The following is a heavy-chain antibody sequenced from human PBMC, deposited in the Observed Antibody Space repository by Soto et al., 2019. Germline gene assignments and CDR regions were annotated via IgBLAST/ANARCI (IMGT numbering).Heavy chain of an antibody. CDR1: GFTFSSYA. Sequence: EVQLLESGGGLVQPGGSLRLSCAASGFTFSSYAMSWVRQTPGKGLEWVSSISGSGGSTYYADSVKGRFTVSRDNSKNTLYPQMNSLRAEDTAVYYCAKSPFAYYFDYWGQGTLVTVSS. J-gene: IGHJ4*02. V-gene: IGHV3-23*01. CDR2: ISGSGGST. D-gene: IGHD3-16*01. CDR3: AKSPFAYYFDY.